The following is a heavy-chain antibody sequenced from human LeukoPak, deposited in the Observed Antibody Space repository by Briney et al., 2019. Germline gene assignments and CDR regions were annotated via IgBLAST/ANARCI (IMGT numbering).Heavy chain of an antibody. J-gene: IGHJ3*02. V-gene: IGHV3-30*04. D-gene: IGHD4-23*01. CDR3: AKPDYGGNSEAFDI. CDR1: GFTFSSYA. CDR2: ISYDGSNK. Sequence: GGSLRLSCAASGFTFSSYAMHWVRQAPGKGLEWVAVISYDGSNKYYADSVKGRFTISRDNSKNTLYLQMNSLRAEDTAVYYCAKPDYGGNSEAFDIWGQGTMVTVSS.